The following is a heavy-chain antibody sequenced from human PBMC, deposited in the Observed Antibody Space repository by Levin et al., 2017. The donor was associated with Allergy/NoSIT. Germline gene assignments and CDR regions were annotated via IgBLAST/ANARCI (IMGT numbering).Heavy chain of an antibody. Sequence: HAGGSLRLSCAASGFTFNKFGMHWVRQGPGKGLEWVAVISFDASQEYYADSVKGRFTISRDNSKNTLYLQMNSLRPEDTAVYFCAKIGDCSSGVCFWETLHDAFDVWGQGTMVSVSS. J-gene: IGHJ3*01. CDR3: AKIGDCSSGVCFWETLHDAFDV. V-gene: IGHV3-30*18. D-gene: IGHD2-21*02. CDR1: GFTFNKFG. CDR2: ISFDASQE.